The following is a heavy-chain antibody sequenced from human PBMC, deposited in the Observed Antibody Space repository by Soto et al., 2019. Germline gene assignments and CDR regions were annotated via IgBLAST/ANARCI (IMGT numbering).Heavy chain of an antibody. Sequence: SVKVSCKASGFTFTSSAVQWVRQARGQRLEWIGWIVVGSGNTNYAQKFQERVTITRDMSTSTAYMELSSLRSEDTAVYYCAARSAVAGLLFDYWGQGTLVTVSS. J-gene: IGHJ4*02. D-gene: IGHD6-19*01. V-gene: IGHV1-58*01. CDR3: AARSAVAGLLFDY. CDR2: IVVGSGNT. CDR1: GFTFTSSA.